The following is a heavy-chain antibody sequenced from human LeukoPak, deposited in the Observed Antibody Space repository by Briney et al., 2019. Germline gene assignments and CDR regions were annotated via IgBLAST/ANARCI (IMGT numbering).Heavy chain of an antibody. V-gene: IGHV4-30-4*08. CDR3: ARDWASSGSNQVDY. CDR1: GGSISSGDYY. Sequence: SETLSLTCTVSGGSISSGDYYRSWIRQPPGKGLEWLGYIYYSGSTYYNPSLKSRVTISIDTSKNQFSLKLSSVTAADTAVYYCARDWASSGSNQVDYWGQGTLVTVSS. D-gene: IGHD3-22*01. J-gene: IGHJ4*02. CDR2: IYYSGST.